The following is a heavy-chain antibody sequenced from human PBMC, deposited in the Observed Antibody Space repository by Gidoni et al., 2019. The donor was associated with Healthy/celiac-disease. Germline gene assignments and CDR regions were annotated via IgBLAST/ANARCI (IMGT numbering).Heavy chain of an antibody. J-gene: IGHJ4*02. D-gene: IGHD6-25*01. CDR1: GYSISSGYY. CDR3: ARGRVAALGDYFDY. CDR2: IYHSGST. V-gene: IGHV4-38-2*01. Sequence: QVQLQESGPGLVKPSETLSLTCAVSGYSISSGYYWGWIRQPPGKGLEWIGSIYHSGSTYYNPSLKSRVTISVDTSKNQFSLKLSSVTAADTAVYYCARGRVAALGDYFDYWGQGTLVTVSS.